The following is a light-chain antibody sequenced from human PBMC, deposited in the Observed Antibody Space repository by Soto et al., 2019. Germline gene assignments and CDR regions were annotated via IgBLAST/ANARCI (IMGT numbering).Light chain of an antibody. CDR3: QQFGFFPGCT. V-gene: IGKV3-20*01. CDR1: QSINSRY. Sequence: EIVLTQSPGTLSLSPGERATLSCRASQSINSRYLAGYQQKPGQAPRLLIYGASSRTTGIPDRLIGSGSGTDSTVTISRLEPKDLAVYYCQQFGFFPGCTFGPGTILDIK. CDR2: GAS. J-gene: IGKJ3*01.